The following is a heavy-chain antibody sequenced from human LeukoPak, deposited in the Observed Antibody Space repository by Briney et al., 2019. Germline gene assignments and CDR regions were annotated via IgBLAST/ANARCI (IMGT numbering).Heavy chain of an antibody. D-gene: IGHD3-3*01. Sequence: SETLSLTCTVSGGSISSSSYYWGWIRQPPGKGLEWIGSIYYSGSTNYNPSLKSRVTISVDTSKNQFSLKLSSVTAADTAVYYCAGARWSGYYGDYYYYMDVWGKGTTVTVSS. V-gene: IGHV4-39*07. CDR2: IYYSGST. CDR3: AGARWSGYYGDYYYYMDV. CDR1: GGSISSSSYY. J-gene: IGHJ6*03.